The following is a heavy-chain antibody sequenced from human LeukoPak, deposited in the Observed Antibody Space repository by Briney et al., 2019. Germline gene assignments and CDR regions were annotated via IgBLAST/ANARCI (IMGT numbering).Heavy chain of an antibody. CDR3: ARESGDGDYNYYFDS. D-gene: IGHD4-17*01. V-gene: IGHV3-53*01. CDR1: GFIVSSNQ. CDR2: IYSGGTT. Sequence: PGRSLRLSCAASGFIVSSNQMSWVRQAPGKGLEWVSVIYSGGTTFYADSVKGRFTISRDNSKNMLYLQMNSLRGDDTAVYYCARESGDGDYNYYFDSWGQGTLVTVSS. J-gene: IGHJ4*02.